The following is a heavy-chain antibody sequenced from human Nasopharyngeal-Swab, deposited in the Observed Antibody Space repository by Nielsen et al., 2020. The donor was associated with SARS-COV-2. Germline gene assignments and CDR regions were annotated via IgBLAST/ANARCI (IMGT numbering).Heavy chain of an antibody. D-gene: IGHD3-16*02. Sequence: ASVKVSCKASGYTLSNYAMYWVRQAPGQRPEFMGWINAGKGNTIYSQRFQGRVRISRDTSANTVYMELNRLRSEDTAVYYCARDLDYVWGSYPSPCDYWGQGTLVTVSS. CDR3: ARDLDYVWGSYPSPCDY. J-gene: IGHJ4*02. V-gene: IGHV1-3*01. CDR2: INAGKGNT. CDR1: GYTLSNYA.